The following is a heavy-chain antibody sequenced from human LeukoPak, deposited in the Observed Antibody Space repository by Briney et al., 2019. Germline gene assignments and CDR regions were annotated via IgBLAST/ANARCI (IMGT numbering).Heavy chain of an antibody. CDR1: GLTVDDYG. V-gene: IGHV3-20*04. CDR2: INWNGGTT. D-gene: IGHD7-27*01. J-gene: IGHJ4*02. CDR3: ARGPRTGDPG. Sequence: RAGGSLRLSCVASGLTVDDYGMSWVRQAPGKGLEWVSGINWNGGTTTYADSVKGRFTISRDNAKNSLYLQMNSLRDEDTAVYYCARGPRTGDPGGGQGTLVTVSS.